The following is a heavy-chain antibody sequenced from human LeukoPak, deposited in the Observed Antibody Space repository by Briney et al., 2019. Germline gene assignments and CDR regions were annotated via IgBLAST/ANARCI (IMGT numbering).Heavy chain of an antibody. Sequence: SETLSLTCAVYGGSFSGYYWTWTRQPPGKGLEWLGEINQSGSTNYNPSLNSRITISVGTSKNQFSLQLSSVTAADTAVYYCARDSRYCVTTSCSRGIGYMDVWGKGTTVTVSS. V-gene: IGHV4-34*01. CDR2: INQSGST. D-gene: IGHD2-2*01. CDR3: ARDSRYCVTTSCSRGIGYMDV. CDR1: GGSFSGYY. J-gene: IGHJ6*03.